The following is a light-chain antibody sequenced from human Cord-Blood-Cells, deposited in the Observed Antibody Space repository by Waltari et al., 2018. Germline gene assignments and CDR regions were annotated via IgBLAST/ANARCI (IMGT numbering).Light chain of an antibody. V-gene: IGLV2-11*01. Sequence: QSALTQPRSVSGSPGQSVPISCTGTSSDVGGYNYVSWYQQHPGKAPILMIYDVSKRPPGLPERFSGSKSGNTASLTISGLQAEDEADYYCCSYAGSYTWVFGGGTKLTVL. CDR1: SSDVGGYNY. J-gene: IGLJ3*02. CDR3: CSYAGSYTWV. CDR2: DVS.